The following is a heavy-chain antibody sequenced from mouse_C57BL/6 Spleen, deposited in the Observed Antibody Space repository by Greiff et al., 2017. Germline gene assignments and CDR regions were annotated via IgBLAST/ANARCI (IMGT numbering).Heavy chain of an antibody. CDR3: VRGQSHFDY. J-gene: IGHJ2*01. CDR2: IDPEDGET. CDR1: GFNIKDYY. V-gene: IGHV14-2*01. D-gene: IGHD3-2*02. Sequence: VQLQQSGAELVKPGASVKLSCTASGFNIKDYYMHWVKQRTEPGLEWIGRIDPEDGETKYAPKFPGKATITADTSSNTAYLQLSSLTSEDTAVYYCVRGQSHFDYWGQGTTLTVSS.